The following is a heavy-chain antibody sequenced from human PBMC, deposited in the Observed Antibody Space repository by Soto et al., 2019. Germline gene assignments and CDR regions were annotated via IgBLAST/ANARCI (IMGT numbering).Heavy chain of an antibody. CDR3: AKALGELSPESYDH. J-gene: IGHJ4*02. CDR1: GFTFSSYG. CDR2: ISYDGSNQ. V-gene: IGHV3-30*18. D-gene: IGHD3-16*02. Sequence: QVQLVESGGGVVQPGRSLRLSCAASGFTFSSYGMHWVRQAPGKGQEWVAIISYDGSNQYYADSVKGRFTISRDNSKNTLYLQMNSLRADDTVVYYCAKALGELSPESYDHWGLGVLVTVSS.